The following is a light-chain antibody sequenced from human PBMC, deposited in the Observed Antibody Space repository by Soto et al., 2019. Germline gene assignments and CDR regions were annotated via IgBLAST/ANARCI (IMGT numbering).Light chain of an antibody. CDR2: DAS. CDR1: QSVSSY. Sequence: EIVLTQSPATLSLSPGERATLSCRASQSVSSYLAWYQQKPGQAPRLLIYDASNRATGIPDSVSGSASGTDFTLTISSLEPEDSAIYYCQPRSSWYTFGQGIKVEVK. CDR3: QPRSSWYT. V-gene: IGKV3-11*01. J-gene: IGKJ1*01.